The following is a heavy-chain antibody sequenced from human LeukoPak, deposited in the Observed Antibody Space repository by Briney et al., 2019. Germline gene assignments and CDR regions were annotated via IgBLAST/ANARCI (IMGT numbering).Heavy chain of an antibody. D-gene: IGHD2-2*01. V-gene: IGHV3-48*01. Sequence: GGSLRLSCAASGFAFSSYNMNWVRQAPGKGLDWVSYISSGSDTIFYADSVKGRFTISRDNAKNSPYLQMNSLRAEDTAVYYCARPYCASTSCPTFEYWGQGTLVTVSS. CDR3: ARPYCASTSCPTFEY. CDR1: GFAFSSYN. CDR2: ISSGSDTI. J-gene: IGHJ4*02.